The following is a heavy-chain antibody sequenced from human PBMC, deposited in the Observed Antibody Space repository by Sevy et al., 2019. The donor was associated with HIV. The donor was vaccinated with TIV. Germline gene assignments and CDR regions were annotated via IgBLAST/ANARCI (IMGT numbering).Heavy chain of an antibody. CDR3: ARGADYFDSSGANFEY. D-gene: IGHD3-22*01. CDR1: GFSFSNYG. Sequence: GGSLRLSCAASGFSFSNYGMHWVRQAPGNGLEWVALIWYDGSSKYYADSVKGRLTISRDNSKNTLSLQMNSLRAEDTAVYYCARGADYFDSSGANFEYWGQRTLVTVSS. CDR2: IWYDGSSK. V-gene: IGHV3-33*01. J-gene: IGHJ4*02.